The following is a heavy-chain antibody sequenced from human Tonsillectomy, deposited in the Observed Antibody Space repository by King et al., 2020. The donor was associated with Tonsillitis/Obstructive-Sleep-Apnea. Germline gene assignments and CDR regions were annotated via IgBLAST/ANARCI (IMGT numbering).Heavy chain of an antibody. CDR3: ARGSSWDYFDY. V-gene: IGHV3-30*04. CDR2: ISDDGSNK. J-gene: IGHJ4*02. D-gene: IGHD6-13*01. Sequence: VQLVESGGGVVQPGRSLRLSCAASGFTFSTYVMHWVRQAPGKGLEWVAVISDDGSNKFYADSVKDRFTISRDNSKNTLYLQMNSLRAQATAVYLCARGSSWDYFDYWGQGTLVTVSS. CDR1: GFTFSTYV.